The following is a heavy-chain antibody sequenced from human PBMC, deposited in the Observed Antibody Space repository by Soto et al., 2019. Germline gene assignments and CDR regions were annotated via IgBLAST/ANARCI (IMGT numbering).Heavy chain of an antibody. CDR2: IIPIFGTA. D-gene: IGHD3-16*01. V-gene: IGHV1-69*01. J-gene: IGHJ4*02. Sequence: QVQLVQSGAEVKKPGSSVKVSCKACGGTFSSYAISWVRQAPGQGLEWMGGIIPIFGTANYEQKFQGRVTITADEATSTAYMELSSLRSDDTALYYCAREGEVIPAWGQGTLVTVSS. CDR1: GGTFSSYA. CDR3: AREGEVIPA.